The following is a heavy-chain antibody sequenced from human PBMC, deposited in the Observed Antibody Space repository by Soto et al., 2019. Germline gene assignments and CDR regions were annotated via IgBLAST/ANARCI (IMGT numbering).Heavy chain of an antibody. Sequence: GGSLRLSCAASGFRFDDYAMHWVRQAPGKGLEWVAGVSYNSGRIGYAEAVKGRFTSTRNSATKSLYLQMNSLSSEDTALYYCVKGRTQQNDPQSWTFDIWGQGTMVTVSS. J-gene: IGHJ3*02. CDR2: VSYNSGRI. D-gene: IGHD1-1*01. V-gene: IGHV3-9*01. CDR1: GFRFDDYA. CDR3: VKGRTQQNDPQSWTFDI.